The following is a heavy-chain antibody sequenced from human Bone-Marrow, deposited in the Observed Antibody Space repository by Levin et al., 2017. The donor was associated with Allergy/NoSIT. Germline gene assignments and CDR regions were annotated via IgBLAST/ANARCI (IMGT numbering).Heavy chain of an antibody. CDR2: IIPIFGTA. CDR3: AREGRHDYIWGSYRSPYYMDV. V-gene: IGHV1-69*13. CDR1: GGTFSSYA. J-gene: IGHJ6*03. Sequence: SVKVSCKASGGTFSSYAISWVRQAPGQGLEWMGGIIPIFGTANYAQKFQGRVTITADESTSTAYMELSSLRSEDTAVYYCAREGRHDYIWGSYRSPYYMDVWGKGTTVTVSS. D-gene: IGHD3-16*02.